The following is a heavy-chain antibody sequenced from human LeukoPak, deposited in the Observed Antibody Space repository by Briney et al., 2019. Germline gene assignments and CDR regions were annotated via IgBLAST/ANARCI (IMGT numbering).Heavy chain of an antibody. Sequence: PGGSLRLSCAASGLTFSSYAMSWVRQAPGKGLEWVSAISGSSGHTYYADSVKGRFTISRDNSKNTLYLQMNSLKTDDTAVYYCANYGDYQYFDYWGQGTPVTVSS. CDR3: ANYGDYQYFDY. CDR1: GLTFSSYA. CDR2: ISGSSGHT. D-gene: IGHD4-17*01. J-gene: IGHJ4*02. V-gene: IGHV3-23*01.